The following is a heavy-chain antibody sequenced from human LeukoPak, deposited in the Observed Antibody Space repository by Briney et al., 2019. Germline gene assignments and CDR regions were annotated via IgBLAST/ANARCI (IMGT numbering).Heavy chain of an antibody. CDR1: GGSFSGYY. J-gene: IGHJ5*02. V-gene: IGHV4-34*01. D-gene: IGHD2-15*01. CDR2: INHSGST. Sequence: SETLSLTCAVYGGSFSGYYWSWIRQPPGKGLEWIGEINHSGSTNYNPSLKSRVTISVDTSKNQFSLKLNSVTAADTAVFYCARHRGCSGGSCYHWFDPWGQGILVTVSS. CDR3: ARHRGCSGGSCYHWFDP.